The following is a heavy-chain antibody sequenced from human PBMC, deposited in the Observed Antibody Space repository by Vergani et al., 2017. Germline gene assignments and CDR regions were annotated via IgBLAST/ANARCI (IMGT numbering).Heavy chain of an antibody. CDR1: ESSFISNE. Sequence: EVMLVQSGEEVKKPGESLKISCKYSESSFISNEIAWVRQMSGKGLQWMGNINPIDSKIAYSPSFQGQAIMSLDKPITTAYLQWCSLKASDTAIYYCKRHVPCGDGSCLHFDHWGQGTQVTVSS. CDR2: INPIDSKI. V-gene: IGHV5-51*04. CDR3: KRHVPCGDGSCLHFDH. J-gene: IGHJ4*02. D-gene: IGHD5-24*01.